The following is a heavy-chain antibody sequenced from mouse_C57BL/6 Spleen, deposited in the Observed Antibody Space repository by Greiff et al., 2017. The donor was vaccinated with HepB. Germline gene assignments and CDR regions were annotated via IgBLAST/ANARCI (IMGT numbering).Heavy chain of an antibody. CDR2: ISSGGSYT. CDR1: GFTFSSYG. J-gene: IGHJ1*03. V-gene: IGHV5-6*02. CDR3: ARRGSPWYFDV. Sequence: EVKLVESGGDLVKPGGSLKLSCAASGFTFSSYGMSWVRQTPDKRLEWVATISSGGSYTYYPDSVKGRFTISRDNAKNTLYLQMSSLKSEDTAMYYSARRGSPWYFDVWGTGTTVTVSS. D-gene: IGHD1-1*02.